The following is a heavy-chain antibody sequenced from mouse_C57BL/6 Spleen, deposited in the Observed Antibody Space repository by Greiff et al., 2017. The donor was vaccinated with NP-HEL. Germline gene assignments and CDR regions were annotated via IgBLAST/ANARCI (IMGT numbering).Heavy chain of an antibody. CDR1: GFTFSSYA. D-gene: IGHD2-5*01. Sequence: EVKLEESGGGLVKPGGSLKLSCAASGFTFSSYAMSWVRQTPEKRLEWVATISDGGSYTYYPDNVKGRFTISRDNAKNNLYLQMSHLKSEDTAMYYCARVSYYSNYGGFAYWGQGTLVTVSA. J-gene: IGHJ3*01. CDR3: ARVSYYSNYGGFAY. V-gene: IGHV5-4*03. CDR2: ISDGGSYT.